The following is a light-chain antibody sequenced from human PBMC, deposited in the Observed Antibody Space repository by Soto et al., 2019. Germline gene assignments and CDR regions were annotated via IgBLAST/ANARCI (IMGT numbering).Light chain of an antibody. V-gene: IGLV2-14*01. CDR3: SSFISSSTIV. J-gene: IGLJ1*01. CDR2: EVS. CDR1: SSDVGDYKY. Sequence: QSALTQPASVSGAPGQSITISCTGTSSDVGDYKYVSWYQKHPGKAPKALIYEVSNRPSDVSLRFSGSKSGTTAFLTISGLEAEDEADYYCSSFISSSTIVFGSGTKVTVI.